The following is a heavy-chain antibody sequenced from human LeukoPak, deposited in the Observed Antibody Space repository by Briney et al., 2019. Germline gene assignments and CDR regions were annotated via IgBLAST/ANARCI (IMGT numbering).Heavy chain of an antibody. V-gene: IGHV1-2*02. CDR1: GYTFTSYY. D-gene: IGHD3-22*01. Sequence: GASVKVSCKASGYTFTSYYMHWVRQAPGQGLEWMGIINPSGGSTNYAQKFQGRVTMTRDTSISTAYMELSRLRSDDTAVYYCARDRVHYYDRISAFDIWGQGTMVTVSS. CDR2: INPSGGST. J-gene: IGHJ3*02. CDR3: ARDRVHYYDRISAFDI.